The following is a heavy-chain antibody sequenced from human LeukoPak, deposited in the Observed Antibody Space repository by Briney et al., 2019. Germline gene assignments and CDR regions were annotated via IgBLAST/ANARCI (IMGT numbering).Heavy chain of an antibody. D-gene: IGHD5-12*01. V-gene: IGHV3-23*01. Sequence: GGSLRLSCAASGFTFSSYAMSWVRQAPGKGLEWVSGISNSGGTTYYADSVKGRFTISRDNSKNTLYLQMDSLRAEDTAVYHCAKSLDGVATYFDYWGQGTLVTVSS. CDR3: AKSLDGVATYFDY. CDR1: GFTFSSYA. CDR2: ISNSGGTT. J-gene: IGHJ4*02.